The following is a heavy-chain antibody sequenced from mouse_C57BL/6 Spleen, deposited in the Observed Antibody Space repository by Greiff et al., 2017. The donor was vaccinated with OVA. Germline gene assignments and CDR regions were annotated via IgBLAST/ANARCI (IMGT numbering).Heavy chain of an antibody. Sequence: EVQVVESGGGLVQPGGSLSLSCAASGFTFTDYYMSWVRQPPGQALEWLGFISNNANGYTTEYSASVKGRFTIYRDNSQSILFLQINSLRAEDSATYYCTIYITTVAYGLDYWGQGTSVTVSS. J-gene: IGHJ4*01. V-gene: IGHV7-3*01. CDR2: ISNNANGYTT. CDR3: TIYITTVAYGLDY. CDR1: GFTFTDYY. D-gene: IGHD1-1*01.